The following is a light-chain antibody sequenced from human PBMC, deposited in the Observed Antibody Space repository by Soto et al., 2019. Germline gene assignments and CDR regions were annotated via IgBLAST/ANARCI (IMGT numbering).Light chain of an antibody. CDR3: EQYNSYSRT. Sequence: DIQMTQSPSTLSASVGDRVTITCRASQSISSWLAWYQQKPGKAPKLLIYKASSLESRVPSRFSGSGSETEFTLNISSLRPDDFATYYCEQYNSYSRTFGQGTKVEI. CDR1: QSISSW. J-gene: IGKJ1*01. V-gene: IGKV1-5*03. CDR2: KAS.